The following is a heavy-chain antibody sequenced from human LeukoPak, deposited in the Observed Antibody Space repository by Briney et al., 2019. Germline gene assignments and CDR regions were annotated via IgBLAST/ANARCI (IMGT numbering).Heavy chain of an antibody. CDR3: AKDSKVAAAGYFFDS. CDR2: ISYDGSNK. J-gene: IGHJ4*02. D-gene: IGHD6-13*01. Sequence: PGGSLRLSCAASGFTFSSYGMHWVRQAPGKGLEWVAVISYDGSNKYYADSVKGRFTISRDNSKNTLYLQMNSLRAEDTAVYYCAKDSKVAAAGYFFDSWGQGTLVTVSS. V-gene: IGHV3-30*18. CDR1: GFTFSSYG.